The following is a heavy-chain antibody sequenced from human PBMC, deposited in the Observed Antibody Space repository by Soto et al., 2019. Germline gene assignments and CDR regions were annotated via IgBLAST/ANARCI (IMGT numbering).Heavy chain of an antibody. D-gene: IGHD3-22*01. CDR2: ISYDGSRK. V-gene: IGHV3-30-3*01. Sequence: QVQLVESGGGVVQRGMSLRLSCAASGFTFRSYAMHWVRQAPGKGLEWVALISYDGSRKNYADSVKGRFTISGDDSKYTLFLQMNSLRAEDTAVYYCARVRIWGYSFPLDHWGQGSLVTVSS. CDR3: ARVRIWGYSFPLDH. CDR1: GFTFRSYA. J-gene: IGHJ5*02.